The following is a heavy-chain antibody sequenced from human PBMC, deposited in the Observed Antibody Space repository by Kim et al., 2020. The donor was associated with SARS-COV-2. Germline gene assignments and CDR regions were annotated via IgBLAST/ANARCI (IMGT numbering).Heavy chain of an antibody. Sequence: GGSLRLSCAASGFTVSSNYMSWVRQAPGKGLEWVSVIYSGGSTYYADSVKGRFTISRHNSKNTLYLQMNSLRAEDTAVYYCARDAPAPLRSYYYYYGMDVWGQGTTVTVSS. CDR2: IYSGGST. D-gene: IGHD5-12*01. V-gene: IGHV3-53*04. CDR1: GFTVSSNY. J-gene: IGHJ6*02. CDR3: ARDAPAPLRSYYYYYGMDV.